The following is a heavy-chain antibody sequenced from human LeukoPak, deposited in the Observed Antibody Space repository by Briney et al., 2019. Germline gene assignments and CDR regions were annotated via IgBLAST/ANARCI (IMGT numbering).Heavy chain of an antibody. CDR3: AYLSISMIVVD. CDR1: GFTFSNFG. CDR2: ISYDGRNK. V-gene: IGHV3-30*03. J-gene: IGHJ4*02. D-gene: IGHD3-22*01. Sequence: GGSLRLSCAASGFTFSNFGMHWVRQAPGEGLEWVAVISYDGRNKYYADSVKGRFTISRDNSKNTLYLQMNSLRAEDTAVYYCAYLSISMIVVDWGQGTLVTVSS.